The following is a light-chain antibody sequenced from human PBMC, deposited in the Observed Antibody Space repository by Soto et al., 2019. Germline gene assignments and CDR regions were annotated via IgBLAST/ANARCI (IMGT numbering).Light chain of an antibody. CDR2: GTS. CDR3: QQRSVWPIT. CDR1: QSVTSTY. Sequence: ESVFTQSPGTLSLSPGERAIVCCSSSQSVTSTYLAWYQQKPGQAPGLLIYGTSSRATGVPDRFSGSVSGTEFTLTISSLEPEDFAVYYCQQRSVWPITFGQGTRLEIK. V-gene: IGKV3D-20*02. J-gene: IGKJ5*01.